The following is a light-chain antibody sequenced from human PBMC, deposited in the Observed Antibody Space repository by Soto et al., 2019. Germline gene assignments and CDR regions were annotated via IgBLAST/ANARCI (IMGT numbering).Light chain of an antibody. Sequence: ILLTQSPGTLSLSPGERAALSCRASQSVNRNYLVWYQQKPGQAPRLLIYGASTRATGIPARFSGSGSGTEFALTISSLQSEDFAVYYCQQFKNWPWTFGQGTKVDIK. J-gene: IGKJ1*01. CDR2: GAS. CDR1: QSVNRN. CDR3: QQFKNWPWT. V-gene: IGKV3-15*01.